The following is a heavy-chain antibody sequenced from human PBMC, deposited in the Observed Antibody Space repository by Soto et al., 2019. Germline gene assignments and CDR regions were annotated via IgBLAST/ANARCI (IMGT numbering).Heavy chain of an antibody. CDR2: IYSGGST. CDR3: ARVEVSHDSSGYYPDAFDI. CDR1: GFTVSSNY. Sequence: GGSLRLSCAASGFTVSSNYMGWVRQAPGKGLEWVSVIYSGGSTYYADSVKGRFTISRDNSKNTLYLQMNSLRAEDTAVYYCARVEVSHDSSGYYPDAFDIWGQGTMVTVSS. D-gene: IGHD3-22*01. J-gene: IGHJ3*02. V-gene: IGHV3-53*01.